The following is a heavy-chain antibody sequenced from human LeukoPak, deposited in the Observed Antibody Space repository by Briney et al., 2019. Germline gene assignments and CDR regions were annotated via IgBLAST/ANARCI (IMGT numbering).Heavy chain of an antibody. J-gene: IGHJ4*02. CDR1: GFTFSTYS. CDR2: ITSSSSTI. D-gene: IGHD1-26*01. CDR3: ARDRVGAY. Sequence: GGSLRLSCAASGFTFSTYSMNWVRQAPGKGLEWLSYITSSSSTIYYADSLQGRFTISRDNAKSSLYLQMNSLRVEDTAVYYCARDRVGAYWGQGTLVTVSS. V-gene: IGHV3-48*01.